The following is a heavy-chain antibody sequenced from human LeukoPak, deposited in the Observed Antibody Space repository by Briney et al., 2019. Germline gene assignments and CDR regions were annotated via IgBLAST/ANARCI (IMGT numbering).Heavy chain of an antibody. Sequence: GGSLRHSCAPSGFTFCRYVMHCVRQAPGKRLECGAVLLYDGSNKYYAEAAKDTSPTSRDNSKHTPYLKMNTLRAEDTAAYYCAKAPGPIVLWLRGVSWGHRTLVTASS. J-gene: IGHJ4*03. CDR3: AKAPGPIVLWLRGVS. CDR1: GFTFCRYV. V-gene: IGHV3-30*18. D-gene: IGHD5-18*01. CDR2: LLYDGSNK.